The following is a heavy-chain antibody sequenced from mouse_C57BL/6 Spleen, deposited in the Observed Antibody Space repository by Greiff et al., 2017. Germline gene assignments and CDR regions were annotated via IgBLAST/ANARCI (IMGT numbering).Heavy chain of an antibody. V-gene: IGHV1-82*01. CDR1: GYAFSSSW. CDR2: IYPGDGDT. Sequence: QVQLQQSGPELVKPGASVKISCKASGYAFSSSWMNWVKQRPGKGLEWIGRIYPGDGDTNYNGKFKGKDTLTADKSSSTAYLQLSSLTSEDSAVYFCARGGDPFAYWGQGTLVTVSA. CDR3: ARGGDPFAY. J-gene: IGHJ3*01.